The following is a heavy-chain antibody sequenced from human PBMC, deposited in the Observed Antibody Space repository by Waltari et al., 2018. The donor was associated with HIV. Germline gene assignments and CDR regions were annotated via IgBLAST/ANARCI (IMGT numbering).Heavy chain of an antibody. CDR2: IKSKTDGGTT. V-gene: IGHV3-15*01. Sequence: EVQLVESGGGLVKPGGSLRLSCAASGFTFSNDWMSWVRQAPGKGVEWVGRIKSKTDGGTTDYAAPVKGRFTISRDDSKNTLYLQMNSLKTEDTAVYYCTGGYSYGYSGWGQGTMVTVSS. D-gene: IGHD5-18*01. CDR1: GFTFSNDW. CDR3: TGGYSYGYSG. J-gene: IGHJ3*01.